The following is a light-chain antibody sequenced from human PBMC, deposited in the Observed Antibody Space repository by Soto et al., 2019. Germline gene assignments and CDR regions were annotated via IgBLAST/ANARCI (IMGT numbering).Light chain of an antibody. CDR2: RAS. CDR3: PRYGSSWT. J-gene: IGKJ1*01. Sequence: IVLTQSPGTLSLSPGARATLSCRASQSFSANFLAWYQQKPGQGPRLLIYRASIRATGIPDRVSGSGSGTDFTLTISRLEAEDFAVYYCPRYGSSWTFGQGTKVEVK. V-gene: IGKV3-20*01. CDR1: QSFSANF.